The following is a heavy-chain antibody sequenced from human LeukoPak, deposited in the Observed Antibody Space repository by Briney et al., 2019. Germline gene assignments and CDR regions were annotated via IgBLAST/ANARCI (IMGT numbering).Heavy chain of an antibody. CDR2: IDSDGSGT. V-gene: IGHV3-74*01. D-gene: IGHD1/OR15-1a*01. J-gene: IGHJ4*02. CDR3: STVEHF. Sequence: GGSLRLSCPASGLTLSGYWMHWVRQIPGKGLVWASRIDSDGSGTSYADSVKGRFTISRDDVKNMLYLQMNSLRVEDTGLYYCSTVEHFWGQGTLVTVSS. CDR1: GLTLSGYW.